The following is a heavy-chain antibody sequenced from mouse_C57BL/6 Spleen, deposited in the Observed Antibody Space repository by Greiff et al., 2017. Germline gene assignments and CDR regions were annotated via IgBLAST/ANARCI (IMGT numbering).Heavy chain of an antibody. CDR3: ARGYYYCSRYFDY. D-gene: IGHD1-1*01. J-gene: IGHJ2*01. CDR1: GFTFTDYY. CDR2: IRNKANGYTT. V-gene: IGHV7-3*01. Sequence: EVQVVESGGGLVQPGGSLSLSCAASGFTFTDYYMSWVRQPPGKALEWLGFIRNKANGYTTEYSASVKGRFTISRDNSQSILYLQMNALRAEDSATYYCARGYYYCSRYFDYWGQGTTLTVSS.